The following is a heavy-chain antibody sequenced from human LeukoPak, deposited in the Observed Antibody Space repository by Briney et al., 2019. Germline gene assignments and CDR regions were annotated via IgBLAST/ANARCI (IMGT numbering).Heavy chain of an antibody. Sequence: PSQTLSLTCTVSGDFIRSGVYCWSWIRQRPGAGLQWIGYICSSGSTSYNPSLRSRVTMSIDTSNNQFSLKLNSVTAADTAVYYCARERAAAGNGWFDPWGQGTLVTVSS. CDR3: ARERAAAGNGWFDP. CDR2: ICSSGST. V-gene: IGHV4-31*03. D-gene: IGHD6-13*01. J-gene: IGHJ5*02. CDR1: GDFIRSGVYC.